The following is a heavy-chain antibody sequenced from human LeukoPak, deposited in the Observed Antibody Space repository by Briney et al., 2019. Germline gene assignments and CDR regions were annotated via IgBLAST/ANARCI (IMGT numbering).Heavy chain of an antibody. D-gene: IGHD3-10*01. V-gene: IGHV1-58*02. CDR3: AAGRWFGDPADY. J-gene: IGHJ4*02. CDR2: IVVGSGNT. CDR1: GFTFTSSA. Sequence: ASVKVSCKASGFTFTSSAMQWVRQARGQRLEWIGWIVVGSGNTNYAQQFQERVTITRDMSTSTGYMELSSLRSEDTAVYYCAAGRWFGDPADYWGQGTLVTVSS.